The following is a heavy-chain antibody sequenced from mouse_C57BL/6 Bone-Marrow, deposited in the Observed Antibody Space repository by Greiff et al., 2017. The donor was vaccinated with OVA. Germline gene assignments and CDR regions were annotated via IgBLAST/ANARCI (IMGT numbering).Heavy chain of an antibody. CDR2: IDPSDSYT. CDR1: GYTFTSYW. D-gene: IGHD2-5*01. J-gene: IGHJ1*03. V-gene: IGHV1-50*01. CDR3: AILLRYSNDFGV. Sequence: QVQLKQPGAELVKPGASVKLSCKASGYTFTSYWMPWVKQRPGQGLEWIGEIDPSDSYTNYNQKFKGKATLTVDTSSSTAYMQLSSLTSDDSAVYYCAILLRYSNDFGVWGTGTTVTVSS.